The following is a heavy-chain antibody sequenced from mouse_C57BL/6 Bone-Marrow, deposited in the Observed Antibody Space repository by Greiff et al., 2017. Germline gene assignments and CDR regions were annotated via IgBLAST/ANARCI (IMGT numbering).Heavy chain of an antibody. D-gene: IGHD1-1*01. J-gene: IGHJ2*01. V-gene: IGHV5-6*02. Sequence: EVKLVESGGDLVKPGGSLKLSCAASGFTFSSYGMSWVRQTPDQSLEWVETISSGGSYTYYPDSVKGRCTISRDKAKNTLYLQMSSLKSEDTAMYYCATTVVATNDYWGQGTTLTVTS. CDR2: ISSGGSYT. CDR3: ATTVVATNDY. CDR1: GFTFSSYG.